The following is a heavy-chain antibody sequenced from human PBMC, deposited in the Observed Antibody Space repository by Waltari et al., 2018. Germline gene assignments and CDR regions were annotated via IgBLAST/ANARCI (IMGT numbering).Heavy chain of an antibody. CDR3: ARGDYYDSSGYYPRAGVFDY. Sequence: QVQLVQSGAEVKKPGASVKVSCKVSGYTLTELSMHWVRQAPGKGLEWMGGFDPEDGETIYAQKFQGRVTMTEDTSTDTAYMELSSLRSEDTAVYYCARGDYYDSSGYYPRAGVFDYWGQGTLVTVSS. CDR1: GYTLTELS. D-gene: IGHD3-22*01. CDR2: FDPEDGET. J-gene: IGHJ4*02. V-gene: IGHV1-24*01.